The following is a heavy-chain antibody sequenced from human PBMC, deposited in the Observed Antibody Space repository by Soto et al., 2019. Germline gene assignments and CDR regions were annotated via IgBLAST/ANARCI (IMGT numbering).Heavy chain of an antibody. Sequence: GGSLRLTCAASGFTFSTYAMSWVRQAPGKGLEWVSAISGSGTSRYYADSAKGRFTISRDNSKNTLLLQLNSLRAEDTAVYYCAKELLRLGESLEGDFDYWGQGTPVTVSS. CDR2: ISGSGTSR. D-gene: IGHD3-10*01. CDR1: GFTFSTYA. CDR3: AKELLRLGESLEGDFDY. V-gene: IGHV3-23*01. J-gene: IGHJ4*02.